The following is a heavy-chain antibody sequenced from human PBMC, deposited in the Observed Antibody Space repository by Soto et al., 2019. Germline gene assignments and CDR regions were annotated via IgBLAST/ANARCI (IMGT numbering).Heavy chain of an antibody. CDR2: ISYDGSNK. CDR1: GFICSNYD. Sequence: GGSLRLSCAASGFICSNYDMSWVRQAPGKGLEWVAVISYDGSNKYYADSVKGRFTISRDNSKNTLYLQMNSLRAEDTAVYYCAKDLRFLEWLSPHYYYYGMDVWGQGTTVTVSS. CDR3: AKDLRFLEWLSPHYYYYGMDV. D-gene: IGHD3-3*01. J-gene: IGHJ6*02. V-gene: IGHV3-30*18.